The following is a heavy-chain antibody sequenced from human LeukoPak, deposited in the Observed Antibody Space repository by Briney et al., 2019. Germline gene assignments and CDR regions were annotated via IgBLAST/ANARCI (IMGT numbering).Heavy chain of an antibody. CDR2: IKMETDVGTK. J-gene: IGHJ1*01. CDR1: GFTLNNAW. Sequence: GGSLRLSCAASGFTLNNAWMSWVRQAPGKGLEWLGRIKMETDVGTKDYAAPVKGRFTISRDDSRNTLYLQMASLKIEDTAVYYCTTDRYYDNSELQFQHWGQGTLVTASS. CDR3: TTDRYYDNSELQFQH. V-gene: IGHV3-15*01. D-gene: IGHD3-22*01.